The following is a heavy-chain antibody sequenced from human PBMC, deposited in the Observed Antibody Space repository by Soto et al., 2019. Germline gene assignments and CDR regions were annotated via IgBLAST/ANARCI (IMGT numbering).Heavy chain of an antibody. V-gene: IGHV3-7*01. CDR3: VRGGSNYAS. D-gene: IGHD4-4*01. Sequence: EVQLVESGGGLVQPGGSLRLSCTASGFTFSDSWMNWVRQAPGKGLEWVARIKQDESEKKYADSVKGRFSISRDNAKNSIYLQMDSLRGEDTAVYYCVRGGSNYASWGQGPLVTVSS. J-gene: IGHJ5*02. CDR2: IKQDESEK. CDR1: GFTFSDSW.